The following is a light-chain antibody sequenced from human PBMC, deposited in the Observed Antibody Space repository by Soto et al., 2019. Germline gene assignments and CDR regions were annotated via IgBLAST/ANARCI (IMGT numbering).Light chain of an antibody. J-gene: IGKJ4*01. CDR1: QSISSY. CDR3: QQSYSTPLT. V-gene: IGKV1-39*01. CDR2: AAS. Sequence: DIQMTQSPSSLSASVGDRVTITCRASQSISSYLNWYQQKPGKAPKLLIYAASSLQSGVPSRFSGSGSGKDFTLTISSLQPEDFATYYCQQSYSTPLTFGGGTKVEI.